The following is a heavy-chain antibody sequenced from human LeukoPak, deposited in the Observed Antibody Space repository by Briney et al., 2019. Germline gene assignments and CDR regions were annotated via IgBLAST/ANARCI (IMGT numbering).Heavy chain of an antibody. V-gene: IGHV1-69*01. Sequence: SVKVSCKASGGTFSSYAISWVRQAPGQGLEWMGGIIPVFGTANYAQKFQGRVTITADESTSTAYMELSSLRSEDTAVYYCARDRSRGVLDYWAREPWSPSPQ. D-gene: IGHD2-8*02. CDR3: ARDRSRGVLDY. CDR1: GGTFSSYA. CDR2: IIPVFGTA. J-gene: IGHJ4*02.